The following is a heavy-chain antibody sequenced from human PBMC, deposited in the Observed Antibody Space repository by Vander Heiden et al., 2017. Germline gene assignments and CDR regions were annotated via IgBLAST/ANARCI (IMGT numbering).Heavy chain of an antibody. D-gene: IGHD2-15*01. CDR2: ISGSGGST. CDR1: GFTFSSYA. V-gene: IGHV3-23*01. CDR3: AKGGRYCSGGSCFVDY. Sequence: EVQLLESGGGLVQPGGSLILSCAASGFTFSSYAMSWVRQAPGKGLEGVSAISGSGGSTYYADSVKGRFTISRDNSKNTLYLQMNSLRAEDTAVYYCAKGGRYCSGGSCFVDYWGQGTLVTVSS. J-gene: IGHJ4*02.